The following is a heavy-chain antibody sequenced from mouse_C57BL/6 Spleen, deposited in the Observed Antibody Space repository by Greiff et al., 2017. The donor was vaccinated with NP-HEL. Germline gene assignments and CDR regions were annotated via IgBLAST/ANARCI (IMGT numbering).Heavy chain of an antibody. CDR1: GFTFSDYG. J-gene: IGHJ1*03. CDR3: AIYYDYDGGYFDV. D-gene: IGHD2-4*01. Sequence: LVESGGGLVKPGGSLKLSCAASGFTFSDYGMHWVRQAPEKGLEWVAYISSGSSTIYYADTVKGRFTISRDNAKNTLFLQMTSLRSEDTAMYYCAIYYDYDGGYFDVWGTGTTVTVSS. CDR2: ISSGSSTI. V-gene: IGHV5-17*01.